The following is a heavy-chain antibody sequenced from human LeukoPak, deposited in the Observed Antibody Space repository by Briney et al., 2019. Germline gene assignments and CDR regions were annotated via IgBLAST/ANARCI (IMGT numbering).Heavy chain of an antibody. D-gene: IGHD2-15*01. Sequence: GGSLRLSCAASGLTFSSYAMSWVRQAPGNGLEWVSGVSGSGGTTYYADSVKGRFTISRDNSKNTLYLQMNSLRAEDTAVYYCAKDPKYCSGGSCSTEYFQHWGQGTLVTVSS. CDR1: GLTFSSYA. CDR3: AKDPKYCSGGSCSTEYFQH. CDR2: VSGSGGTT. V-gene: IGHV3-23*01. J-gene: IGHJ1*01.